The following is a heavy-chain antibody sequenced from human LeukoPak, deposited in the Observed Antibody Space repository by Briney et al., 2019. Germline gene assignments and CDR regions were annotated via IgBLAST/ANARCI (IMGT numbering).Heavy chain of an antibody. D-gene: IGHD5-24*01. CDR3: ARPRNRSRWDGMDV. J-gene: IGHJ6*02. CDR1: GFTFSSYA. V-gene: IGHV3-30*04. CDR2: ISYDGSNK. Sequence: GRSLRLSCAASGFTFSSYAMHWVRQAPGKGLEWVAVISYDGSNKYYADSVKGRFTISRDNSKNTLYLQMNGLRAEDTAVYYCARPRNRSRWDGMDVWGQGTTVTVSS.